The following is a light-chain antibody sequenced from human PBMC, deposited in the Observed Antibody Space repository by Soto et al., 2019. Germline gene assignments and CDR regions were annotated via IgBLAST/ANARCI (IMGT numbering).Light chain of an antibody. V-gene: IGLV2-14*01. CDR1: SSDIGGFPY. CDR2: EVS. CDR3: AVWDDNLSGVV. Sequence: QSALTQPASVSGSPGQSITISCTGTSSDIGGFPYVSWYQQYPGKAPKLIIYEVSNRPSGVSDRFSGSKSGTSASLAVSGLRSEDEADYYCAVWDDNLSGVVFGGGTKVTVL. J-gene: IGLJ2*01.